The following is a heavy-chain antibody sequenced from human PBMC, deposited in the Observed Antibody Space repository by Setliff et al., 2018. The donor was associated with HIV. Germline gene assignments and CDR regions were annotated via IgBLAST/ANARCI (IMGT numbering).Heavy chain of an antibody. V-gene: IGHV1-8*01. CDR2: MNPNSSVS. CDR1: VHTFTNYD. D-gene: IGHD5-12*01. CDR3: ARDDRAVATIL. Sequence: ASVKVSCKPSVHTFTNYDIHWMRRATGHGLEWMGWMNPNSSVSGYALKFHDRVTMTRDTSITPAYMELSSLTSDDTAVYYCARDDRAVATILWGQGTLVTVSS. J-gene: IGHJ4*02.